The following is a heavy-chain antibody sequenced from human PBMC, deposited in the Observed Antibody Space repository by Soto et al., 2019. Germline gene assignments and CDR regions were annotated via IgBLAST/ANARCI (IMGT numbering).Heavy chain of an antibody. CDR2: MNPNSGNT. CDR1: GYTFTSYD. V-gene: IGHV1-8*01. CDR3: ARGFSWAGRGYYYKDV. D-gene: IGHD6-13*01. J-gene: IGHJ6*03. Sequence: ASVKVSCKASGYTFTSYDINWVRQATGQGLEWMGWMNPNSGNTGYAQKFQGRVTMTRNTSISTAYMELSSLRSEDTAVYYCARGFSWAGRGYYYKDVWGKGTTVTVSS.